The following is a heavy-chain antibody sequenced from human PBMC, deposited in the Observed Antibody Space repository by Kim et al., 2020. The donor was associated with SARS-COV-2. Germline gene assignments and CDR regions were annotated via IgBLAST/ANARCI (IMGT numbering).Heavy chain of an antibody. CDR3: ARGAAASPLRLDS. V-gene: IGHV4-59*01. D-gene: IGHD6-25*01. J-gene: IGHJ5*01. CDR1: GGSFVGSY. Sequence: SETLSLTCSFSGGSFVGSYWTWIRQPPGKGLEWIGYIYYTGNTKYNPSLSSRVSISLDTAQNQFSLRITSVTATDPAVYYCARGAAASPLRLDSCG. CDR2: IYYTGNT.